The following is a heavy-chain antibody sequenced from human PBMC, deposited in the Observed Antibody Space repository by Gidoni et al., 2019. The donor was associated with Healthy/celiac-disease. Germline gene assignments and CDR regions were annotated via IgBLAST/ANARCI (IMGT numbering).Heavy chain of an antibody. CDR1: GGSFSGYY. D-gene: IGHD6-13*01. V-gene: IGHV4-34*01. CDR2: INHSGST. J-gene: IGHJ6*02. Sequence: QVQLQQWGAGLLKPSETLSLTCAAYGGSFSGYYWSWIRQPPGKGLEWIGEINHSGSTNYNPSLKSRVTISVDTSKNQFSLKLSSVTAADTAVYYCARDGVLAAANYYYGMDVWGQGTTVTVSS. CDR3: ARDGVLAAANYYYGMDV.